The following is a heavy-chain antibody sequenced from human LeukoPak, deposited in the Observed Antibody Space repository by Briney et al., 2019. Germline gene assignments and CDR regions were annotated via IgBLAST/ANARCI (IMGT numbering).Heavy chain of an antibody. V-gene: IGHV6-1*01. CDR1: GDSVSNNSAA. CDR2: TYYRSKWFS. Sequence: SQTLSLTCAISGDSVSNNSAAWNWIRQSPSRGLEWLGRTYYRSKWFSDYALSVKSRITISPDTSRNQFSLHLNSVIPEDTAVYYCARAPWGDYYGMDVWGQGTTVTVSS. D-gene: IGHD3-10*01. J-gene: IGHJ6*02. CDR3: ARAPWGDYYGMDV.